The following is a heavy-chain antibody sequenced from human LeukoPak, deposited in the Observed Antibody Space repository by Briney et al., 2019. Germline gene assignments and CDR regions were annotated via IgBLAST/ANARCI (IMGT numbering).Heavy chain of an antibody. Sequence: GGSLRLSCAASGFSFSTYSMSWVHQAPGKGLEWVSAISGSGGSTYYADSVKGRFTISRDNSKNTLYLQMNSLRAEDTAVYYCAKGEWSAPFDYWGQGTLVTVSS. V-gene: IGHV3-23*01. D-gene: IGHD3-3*01. J-gene: IGHJ4*02. CDR1: GFSFSTYS. CDR2: ISGSGGST. CDR3: AKGEWSAPFDY.